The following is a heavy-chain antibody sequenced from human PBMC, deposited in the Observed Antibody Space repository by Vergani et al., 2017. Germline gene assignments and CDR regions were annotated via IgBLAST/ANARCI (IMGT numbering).Heavy chain of an antibody. CDR2: INHSGST. D-gene: IGHD5-18*01. CDR3: ATTGYSYGLFDY. J-gene: IGHJ4*02. V-gene: IGHV4-34*01. Sequence: QVQLQQWGAGLLKPSETLSLTCAVYGGSFSGYYWSWIRQPPGEGLEWSEEINHSGSTNYNPSLKSRVTISVDTSKNQFSLKLSCVTAADTAVYYCATTGYSYGLFDYWGEGTLVTVSS. CDR1: GGSFSGYY.